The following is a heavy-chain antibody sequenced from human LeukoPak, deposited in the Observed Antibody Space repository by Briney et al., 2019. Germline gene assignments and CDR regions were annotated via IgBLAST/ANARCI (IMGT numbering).Heavy chain of an antibody. V-gene: IGHV4-31*03. J-gene: IGHJ4*02. CDR1: GGSISSGGYY. D-gene: IGHD6-19*01. Sequence: SQTLSLTCTVSGGSISSGGYYWSWIRQHPGKGLEWIGYIYYSGSTYYNPSLKSRVTISVDTSKNQFSLKLSSVTAADTAVYYCARRANSSGWLYYFDYWGQGTLVTVSS. CDR2: IYYSGST. CDR3: ARRANSSGWLYYFDY.